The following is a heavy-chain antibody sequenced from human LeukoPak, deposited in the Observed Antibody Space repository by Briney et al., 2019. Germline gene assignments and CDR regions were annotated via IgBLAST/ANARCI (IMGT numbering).Heavy chain of an antibody. V-gene: IGHV5-51*04. Sequence: GESLKISCKVSGYSFTTYWIGWVRQMPGKGLEWMGIIYPGDSDTKYSPSFQGQVTISADKPISTAYLQWSSLKASDTAMYYCANTRFKNLFDAFDIWGQGTMVTVSS. CDR3: ANTRFKNLFDAFDI. J-gene: IGHJ3*02. CDR1: GYSFTTYW. CDR2: IYPGDSDT. D-gene: IGHD1-14*01.